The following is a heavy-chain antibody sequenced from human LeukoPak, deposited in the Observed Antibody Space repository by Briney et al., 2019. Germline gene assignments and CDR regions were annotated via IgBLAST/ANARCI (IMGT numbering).Heavy chain of an antibody. CDR2: IYYSGST. CDR3: ASQDIRGYSYGHFDY. D-gene: IGHD5-18*01. CDR1: GGSISSSSYY. V-gene: IGHV4-39*07. J-gene: IGHJ4*02. Sequence: SETLSLTCTVSGGSISSSSYYWGWIRQPPGKGLEWIGSIYYSGSTYYNPSLKSRVTISVDTSKNQFSLKLSSVTAADTAVYYCASQDIRGYSYGHFDYWGQGTLVTVSS.